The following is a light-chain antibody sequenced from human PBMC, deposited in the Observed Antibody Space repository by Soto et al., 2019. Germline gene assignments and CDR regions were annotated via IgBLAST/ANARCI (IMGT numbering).Light chain of an antibody. J-gene: IGKJ4*01. CDR2: DAS. CDR3: QQRSSWPPPT. V-gene: IGKV3-11*01. Sequence: EIVLTQSPATLSLSPGERATLSCRASQSVNSYLAWYQQRPGQAPRLLIYDASNRATGLPARFSGSGSGTHFTLTISSLEPEDFAMYYCQQRSSWPPPTFGGGTRVDMK. CDR1: QSVNSY.